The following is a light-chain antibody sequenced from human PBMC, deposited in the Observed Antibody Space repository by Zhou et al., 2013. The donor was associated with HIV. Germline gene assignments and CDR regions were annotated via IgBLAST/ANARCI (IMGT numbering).Light chain of an antibody. CDR2: EVS. CDR1: RQIATS. V-gene: IGKV1-5*03. Sequence: DIQMTQSPANLSASVGDRVTLTCRASRQIATSLAWYQQKPGTAPKLLISEVSTLQSGVPSRFSGSGSGTEFTLTIDTLQPEDSATYYCQQYNSYPLTFGGGTKVEIK. J-gene: IGKJ4*01. CDR3: QQYNSYPLT.